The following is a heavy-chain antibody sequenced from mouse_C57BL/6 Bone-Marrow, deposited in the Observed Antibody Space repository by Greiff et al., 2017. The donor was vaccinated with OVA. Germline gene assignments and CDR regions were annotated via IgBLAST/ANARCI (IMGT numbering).Heavy chain of an antibody. D-gene: IGHD2-5*01. Sequence: QVQLQQPGAELVRPGTSVQLSCKASGYTFTSYWMHWVKQRPGQGLEWIGVIDPSDSYTNYNQKFKGKATLTVDTSSSTAYMQLSSLTSEDSAVYYCARRNYSNYLLGYFDVWGTGTTVTVSS. V-gene: IGHV1-59*01. J-gene: IGHJ1*03. CDR2: IDPSDSYT. CDR1: GYTFTSYW. CDR3: ARRNYSNYLLGYFDV.